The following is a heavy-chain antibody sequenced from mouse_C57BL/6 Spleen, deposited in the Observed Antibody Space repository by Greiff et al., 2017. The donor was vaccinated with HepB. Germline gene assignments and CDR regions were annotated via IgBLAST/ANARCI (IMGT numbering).Heavy chain of an antibody. CDR2: IDPSDSYT. V-gene: IGHV1-69*01. J-gene: IGHJ4*01. CDR1: GYTFTSYW. CDR3: ASSMITTTLDYYAMDY. Sequence: QVQLQQPGAELVMPGASVKLSCKASGYTFTSYWMHWVKQRPGQGLEWIGEIDPSDSYTNYNQKFKGKSTLTVDKSSSTAYMQLSSLTSEDSAVYYCASSMITTTLDYYAMDYWGQGTSVTVSS. D-gene: IGHD2-4*01.